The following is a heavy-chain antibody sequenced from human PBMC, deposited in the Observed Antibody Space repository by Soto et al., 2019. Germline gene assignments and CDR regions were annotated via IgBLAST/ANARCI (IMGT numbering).Heavy chain of an antibody. CDR1: GASINSGGYY. CDR3: VGGDAWGVLLAY. Sequence: TLSLTCTVSGASINSGGYYWNWVRLLPGRGLEWIGYIYFTGNPYYNPSLESRGTISLDTPQNQFSLELNSVSAADTAVYYCVGGDAWGVLLAYWGQGALVTVSS. CDR2: IYFTGNP. V-gene: IGHV4-31*03. D-gene: IGHD2-21*02. J-gene: IGHJ4*02.